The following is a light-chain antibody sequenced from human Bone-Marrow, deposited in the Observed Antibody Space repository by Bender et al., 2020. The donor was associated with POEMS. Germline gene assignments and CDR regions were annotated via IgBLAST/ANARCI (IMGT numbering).Light chain of an antibody. CDR1: SSDVGAYRS. Sequence: QSALTQPPSASGSPGQSVTFSCTGTSSDVGAYRSVSWYQHHPGKAPKLVIYDVTNRPSGVSNRFSGSKSGNTASLTISGLQAEDEAHYYCCSYTRSTTWVFGGGTRLTVL. CDR2: DVT. V-gene: IGLV2-14*03. J-gene: IGLJ3*02. CDR3: CSYTRSTTWV.